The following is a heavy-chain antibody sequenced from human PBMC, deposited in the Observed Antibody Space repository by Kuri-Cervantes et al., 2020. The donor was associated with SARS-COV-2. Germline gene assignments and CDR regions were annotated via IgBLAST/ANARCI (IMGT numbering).Heavy chain of an antibody. D-gene: IGHD2-2*01. Sequence: SVKVSCKASGFTFTSSAVQWVRQARGQRLEWIGWIVVGSGNTNYAQKFQERVTITRDMSTSTAYMELSSLRSEDTAVYYCAADPRDEVVAASRYYYGMDVWGQGTTVTVSS. CDR2: IVVGSGNT. V-gene: IGHV1-58*01. CDR3: AADPRDEVVAASRYYYGMDV. CDR1: GFTFTSSA. J-gene: IGHJ6*02.